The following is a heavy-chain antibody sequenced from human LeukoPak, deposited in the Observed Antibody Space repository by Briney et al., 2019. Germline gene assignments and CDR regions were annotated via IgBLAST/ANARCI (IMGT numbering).Heavy chain of an antibody. CDR2: ISGSGRSS. D-gene: IGHD2-15*01. V-gene: IGHV3-23*01. CDR3: ATILEPTRAFDI. Sequence: GGSLRLSCAASGFTFSGSDMVWVRQAPGKGLEWVSAISGSGRSSYYADSVKGRSTFSRDNSKNTLYLQMNSLRAEDTAVYYCATILEPTRAFDIWGQGTMVTVSS. J-gene: IGHJ3*02. CDR1: GFTFSGSD.